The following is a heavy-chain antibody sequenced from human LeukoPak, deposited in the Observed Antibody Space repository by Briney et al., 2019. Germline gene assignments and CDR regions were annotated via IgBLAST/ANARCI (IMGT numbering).Heavy chain of an antibody. Sequence: TGGSLRLSCAASGFTFSNYSMNWVRQAPGKGLEWVSYISRSSSTIYYADSVKGRFTISRDNAKNSLYLRMNSLRAEDTAVYYCARAKRNGFDIWGQGTMVTVSS. J-gene: IGHJ3*02. CDR2: ISRSSSTI. CDR3: ARAKRNGFDI. V-gene: IGHV3-48*01. CDR1: GFTFSNYS.